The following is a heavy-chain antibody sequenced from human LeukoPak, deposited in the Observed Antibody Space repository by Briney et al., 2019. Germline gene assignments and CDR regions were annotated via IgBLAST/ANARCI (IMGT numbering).Heavy chain of an antibody. CDR2: IYYSGST. J-gene: IGHJ4*02. V-gene: IGHV4-59*01. CDR3: ASTANYYGSGSYYKN. Sequence: PSETLSLTCTVSGGSITSYYWSWIRQPPGKGLEWIGNIYYSGSTNYNPSLKSRVTISIDTSKNQFSLKLSSVTAADTAAYYCASTANYYGSGSYYKNWGQGTLVTVSS. CDR1: GGSITSYY. D-gene: IGHD3-10*01.